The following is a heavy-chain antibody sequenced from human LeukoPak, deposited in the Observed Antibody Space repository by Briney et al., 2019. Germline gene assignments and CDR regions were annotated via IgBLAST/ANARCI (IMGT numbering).Heavy chain of an antibody. CDR2: ISGSGGST. CDR3: AKETSIAVAGNPGP. V-gene: IGHV3-23*01. D-gene: IGHD6-19*01. CDR1: GFTSSSYA. J-gene: IGHJ5*02. Sequence: PGGSLRLSCAASGFTSSSYAMSWVRQAPGKGLVWVSAISGSGGSTYYADSVKGRFTISRDNSKNTLYLQMNSLRAEDTAVYYCAKETSIAVAGNPGPWGQGTLVTVSS.